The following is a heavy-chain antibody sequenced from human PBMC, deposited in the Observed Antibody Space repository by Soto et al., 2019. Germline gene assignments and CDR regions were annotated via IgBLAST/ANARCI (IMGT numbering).Heavy chain of an antibody. CDR3: ARDPADVDTAIVDY. J-gene: IGHJ4*02. CDR1: GFTFGSYA. D-gene: IGHD5-18*01. Sequence: QVQLVESGGGVVQPGRSLRLSCAASGFTFGSYAMHWVRQAPGKGLEWVAVISYDGSNKYYADSVKGRFTISRDNSKNTLYLQMNSLRAEDTAVYYCARDPADVDTAIVDYWGQGTLVTVSS. CDR2: ISYDGSNK. V-gene: IGHV3-30-3*01.